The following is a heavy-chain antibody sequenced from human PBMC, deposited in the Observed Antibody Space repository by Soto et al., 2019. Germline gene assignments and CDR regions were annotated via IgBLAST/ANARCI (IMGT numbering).Heavy chain of an antibody. D-gene: IGHD2-21*02. Sequence: ASVKVSCKASGYTFTSYGISWVRQAPGQGLGWMGWISAYNGNTNYAQKLQGRVTMTTDTSTRTAYMELRSMRSDDTAVYYCARVDCGGDCYFDYWGQGTLVTVSS. CDR3: ARVDCGGDCYFDY. CDR2: ISAYNGNT. J-gene: IGHJ4*02. CDR1: GYTFTSYG. V-gene: IGHV1-18*04.